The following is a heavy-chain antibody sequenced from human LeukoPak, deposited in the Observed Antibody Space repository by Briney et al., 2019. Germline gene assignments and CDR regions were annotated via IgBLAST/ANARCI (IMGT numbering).Heavy chain of an antibody. J-gene: IGHJ4*02. CDR2: IYYSGST. CDR3: PKLANLYHPFHY. D-gene: IGHD6-6*01. CDR1: GHPNHLRYDL. V-gene: IGHV4-39*01. Sequence: SETQTLLCSLSGHPNHLRYDLGRRIRQPPGKGLEWIGSIYYSGSTYYNPSLKSRVTISVDTSKNEFALKLTAVTAPDTAVHSWPKLANLYHPFHYWGQGTLVTVSS.